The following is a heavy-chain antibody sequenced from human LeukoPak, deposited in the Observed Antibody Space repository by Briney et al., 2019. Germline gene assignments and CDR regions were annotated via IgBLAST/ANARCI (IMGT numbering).Heavy chain of an antibody. J-gene: IGHJ6*04. CDR2: IYYSGCT. CDR3: ARDPGKYYDILTGYYYYYYYGMDV. D-gene: IGHD3-9*01. V-gene: IGHV4-61*01. CDR1: GGSVSSGSYY. Sequence: SETLSLTCTVSGGSVSSGSYYWSWLRQPPGKGLEWIGYIYYSGCTNYNPSLKSRVTISVDTSKNQFSLKLSSVTAADTAVYYCARDPGKYYDILTGYYYYYYYGMDVWGKGTTVTVSS.